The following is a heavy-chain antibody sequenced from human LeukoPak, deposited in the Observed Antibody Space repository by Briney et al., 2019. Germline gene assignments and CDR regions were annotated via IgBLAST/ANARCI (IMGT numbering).Heavy chain of an antibody. CDR1: GYTFTGYY. D-gene: IGHD6-6*01. CDR3: ARDRNRIAARPYYFDY. V-gene: IGHV1-2*02. CDR2: INPNSGGT. J-gene: IGHJ4*02. Sequence: GASVKVSCKASGYTFTGYYMHWVRQAPGQGLEWMGWINPNSGGTNYAQKFQGGVTMTRDTSISTAYMELSRLRSDDTAVYYCARDRNRIAARPYYFDYWGQGTLVTVSS.